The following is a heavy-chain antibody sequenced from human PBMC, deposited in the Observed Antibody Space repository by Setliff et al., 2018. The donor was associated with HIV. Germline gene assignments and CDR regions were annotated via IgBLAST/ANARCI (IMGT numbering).Heavy chain of an antibody. CDR2: IIPIFGTS. CDR3: ARGFASGSGSYYYDF. D-gene: IGHD2-15*01. V-gene: IGHV1-69*05. CDR1: GGTFSSYA. Sequence: SVKVSCKASGGTFSSYAISWVRQAPGQGLEWMGRIIPIFGTSNYAQKFHGRLTMTRDTSRGTAHMELCSLRSDDTAVYYCARGFASGSGSYYYDFWGQGTLVTVSS. J-gene: IGHJ4*02.